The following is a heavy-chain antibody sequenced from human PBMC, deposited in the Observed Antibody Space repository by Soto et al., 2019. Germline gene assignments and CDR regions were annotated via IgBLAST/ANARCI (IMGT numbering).Heavy chain of an antibody. CDR1: GGSVDSGTYY. V-gene: IGHV4-61*01. J-gene: IGHJ6*02. CDR2: IYYTGTT. D-gene: IGHD5-18*01. CDR3: ARDAKVDTGFGAYYYYDMDV. Sequence: PSETLSLTCTVSGGSVDSGTYYWTWIRQPPGKGLEWIGNIYYTGTTNYSPSLKSRVTISLDTSKNQFSLKLNSVTAADTAVYYCARDAKVDTGFGAYYYYDMDVWGQGSTVTVTS.